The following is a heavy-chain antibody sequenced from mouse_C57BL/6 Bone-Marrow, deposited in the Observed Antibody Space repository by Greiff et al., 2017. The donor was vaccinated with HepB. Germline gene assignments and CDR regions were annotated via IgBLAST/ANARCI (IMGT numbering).Heavy chain of an antibody. CDR1: GYTFTSYW. J-gene: IGHJ1*03. Sequence: QVQLQQSGAELVKPGASVKMSCKASGYTFTSYWITWVKQRPGQGLEWIGDIYPGSGSTNYNEKFKSKATLTVDTSSSTAYMQLSSLTSEDSAVYYCARDYGNYWYFDVWGTGTTVTGSS. V-gene: IGHV1-55*01. D-gene: IGHD2-1*01. CDR2: IYPGSGST. CDR3: ARDYGNYWYFDV.